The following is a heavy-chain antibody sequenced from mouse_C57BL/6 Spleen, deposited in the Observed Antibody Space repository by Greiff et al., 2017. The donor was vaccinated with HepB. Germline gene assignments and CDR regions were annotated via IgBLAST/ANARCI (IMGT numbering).Heavy chain of an antibody. CDR1: GFTFSDYG. D-gene: IGHD4-1*01. CDR3: ARHGTHYFDY. J-gene: IGHJ2*01. CDR2: ISSGSSTI. Sequence: VKLVESGGGLVKPGGSLKLSCAASGFTFSDYGMHWVRQAPEKGLEWVAYISSGSSTIYYADTVKGRFTISRDNAKNTLFLQMTSLRSEDTAMYYCARHGTHYFDYWGQGTTLTVSS. V-gene: IGHV5-17*01.